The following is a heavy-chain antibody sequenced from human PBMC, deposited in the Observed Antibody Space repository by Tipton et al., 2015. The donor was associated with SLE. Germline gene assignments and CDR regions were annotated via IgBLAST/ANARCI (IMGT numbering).Heavy chain of an antibody. CDR1: GGSFSGYY. Sequence: TPSLTCAVYGGSFSGYYWSWIRQPPGKGLEWIGEINHSGSTNYNPSLKSRVTISVDTSKNQFSLKLSSVTAADTAVYYCTGDEPSYFDYWGQGTLVTVSS. CDR3: TGDEPSYFDY. D-gene: IGHD2-21*02. J-gene: IGHJ4*02. V-gene: IGHV4-34*01. CDR2: INHSGST.